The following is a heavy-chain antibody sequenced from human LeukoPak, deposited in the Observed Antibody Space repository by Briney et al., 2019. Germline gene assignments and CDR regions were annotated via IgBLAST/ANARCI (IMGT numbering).Heavy chain of an antibody. D-gene: IGHD3-3*01. CDR3: ASGPDFWSGYAAGDAFDI. J-gene: IGHJ3*02. CDR1: GGTFSSYA. CDR2: IIPIFGIA. V-gene: IGHV1-69*04. Sequence: GASVKVSCKASGGTFSSYAISCVRQAPGQGLEWMGRIIPIFGIANYAQKFQGRVTITADKSTSTAYMELSSLRSEDTAVYYCASGPDFWSGYAAGDAFDIWGQGTMVTVSS.